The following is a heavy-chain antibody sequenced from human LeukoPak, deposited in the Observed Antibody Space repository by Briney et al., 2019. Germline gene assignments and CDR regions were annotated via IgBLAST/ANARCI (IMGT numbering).Heavy chain of an antibody. CDR1: GGSISSYY. CDR2: IYYSGST. D-gene: IGHD3-10*01. CDR3: ARGWFGELFFDY. Sequence: PSETLSLTCTVSGGSISSYYWSWIRQPPGKGLEWIGYIYYSGSTNYNPSLRSRVTISVDTSKNQFSLKLSSVTAADTAVYYCARGWFGELFFDYWGQGTLVTVSS. J-gene: IGHJ4*02. V-gene: IGHV4-59*08.